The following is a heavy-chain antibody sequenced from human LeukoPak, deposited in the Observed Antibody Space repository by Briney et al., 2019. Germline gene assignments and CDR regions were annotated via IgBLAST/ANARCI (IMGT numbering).Heavy chain of an antibody. CDR1: GGSISSGGYY. J-gene: IGHJ4*02. D-gene: IGHD6-13*01. CDR2: IYYSGST. Sequence: PSETLSLTCTVSGGSISSGGYYWSWIRQHPGKSLEWIGYIYYSGSTYYNPSLKSRVTISVDTSKNQFSLKLSSVTAADTAVYYCARGDSSSWYYFDYWGQGTLVTVSS. CDR3: ARGDSSSWYYFDY. V-gene: IGHV4-31*03.